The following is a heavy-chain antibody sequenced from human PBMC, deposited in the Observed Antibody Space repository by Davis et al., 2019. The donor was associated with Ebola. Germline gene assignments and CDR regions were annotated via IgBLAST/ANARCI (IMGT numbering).Heavy chain of an antibody. V-gene: IGHV4-34*01. CDR2: INHSGST. D-gene: IGHD1-26*01. CDR3: ARGRPYSGADY. Sequence: PSETLSLTCTVSGVTISSYYWSWIRQPPGKGLEWIGEINHSGSTNYNPSLKSRVTISVDTSKNQFSLKLSSVTAADTAVYYCARGRPYSGADYWGQGTLVTVSS. J-gene: IGHJ4*02. CDR1: GVTISSYY.